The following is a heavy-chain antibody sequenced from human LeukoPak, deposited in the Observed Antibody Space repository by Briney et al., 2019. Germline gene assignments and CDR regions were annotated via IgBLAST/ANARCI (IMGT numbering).Heavy chain of an antibody. Sequence: GGSLRLSCAASGFTFSSYGMHWVRQAPGKGLEWVAVISYDGSNKYYADSVKGRFTISRDNSKNTLYLQMNRLRAEDTAVYYCAHIAARQYTFDYWGQGTLVTVSS. V-gene: IGHV3-30*03. D-gene: IGHD6-6*01. J-gene: IGHJ4*02. CDR2: ISYDGSNK. CDR1: GFTFSSYG. CDR3: AHIAARQYTFDY.